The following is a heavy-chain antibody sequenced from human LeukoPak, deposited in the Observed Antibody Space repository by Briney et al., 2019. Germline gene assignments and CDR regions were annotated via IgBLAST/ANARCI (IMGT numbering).Heavy chain of an antibody. J-gene: IGHJ6*02. Sequence: ASVKVSCKASGYTFTSYDINWVRQATGQGLEWMGWMNPNSGNTGYAQKFQGRVTMTRNTSISTAYMELSSLRSEDTAVYHCARTYSSSWYFDYYYGMDVWGQGTTVTVSS. CDR2: MNPNSGNT. D-gene: IGHD6-13*01. CDR1: GYTFTSYD. CDR3: ARTYSSSWYFDYYYGMDV. V-gene: IGHV1-8*01.